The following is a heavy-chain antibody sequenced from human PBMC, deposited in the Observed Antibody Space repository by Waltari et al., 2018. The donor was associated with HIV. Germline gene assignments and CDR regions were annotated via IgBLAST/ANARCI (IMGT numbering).Heavy chain of an antibody. V-gene: IGHV4-39*07. CDR1: GGSISSSSYY. D-gene: IGHD3-22*01. CDR3: ARDKPHFDDSTQSLGYFQH. CDR2: IYYSGST. J-gene: IGHJ1*01. Sequence: QLQLQESGPGLVKPSETLSLTCTVSGGSISSSSYYWGWIRQPPGKGLEWIGSIYYSGSTYSNPSLKSRVTISVDTSKNQFSLKLSSVTAADTAVYYCARDKPHFDDSTQSLGYFQHWGQGTLVTVSS.